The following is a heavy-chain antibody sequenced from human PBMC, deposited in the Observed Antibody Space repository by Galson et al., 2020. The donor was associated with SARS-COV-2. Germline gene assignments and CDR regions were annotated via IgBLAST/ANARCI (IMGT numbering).Heavy chain of an antibody. J-gene: IGHJ4*02. CDR1: GFSFSTYT. D-gene: IGHD5-12*01. V-gene: IGHV3-21*01. CDR2: ICTRSYYI. Sequence: GESLKISCAASGFSFSTYTMNWFRQAPGKGLEWVASICTRSYYIFYADSVKGRFTISRDNAKNSLYLQMHGLRAGDTATYYCAKGRQSYSSDGYFFDYWGQGSLVTVS. CDR3: AKGRQSYSSDGYFFDY.